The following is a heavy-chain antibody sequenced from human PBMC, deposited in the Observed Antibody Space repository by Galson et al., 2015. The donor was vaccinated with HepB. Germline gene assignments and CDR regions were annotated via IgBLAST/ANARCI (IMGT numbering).Heavy chain of an antibody. J-gene: IGHJ3*02. CDR1: GYTFTSYA. CDR2: INTNTGNP. CDR3: ARGGEVQLWSHDAFDI. Sequence: SVKVSCKASGYTFTSYAMNWVRQAPGQGLEWMGWINTNTGNPTYAQGFTGRFVFSLDTSVSTAYLQISSLKAEDTAVYYCARGGEVQLWSHDAFDIWGQGTMVTVSS. D-gene: IGHD5-18*01. V-gene: IGHV7-4-1*02.